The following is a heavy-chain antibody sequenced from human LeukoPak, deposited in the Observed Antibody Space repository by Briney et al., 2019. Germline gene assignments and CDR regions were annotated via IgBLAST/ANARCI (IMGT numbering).Heavy chain of an antibody. D-gene: IGHD2-2*03. CDR1: GYTFTGYY. J-gene: IGHJ5*02. Sequence: GASVKVSCKASGYTFTGYYIHWVRQAPGQGLEWMGWINPNSGGTNYSQKFQGRVTMTRDTSISTAYMEVSILRSDDTAMYYCARSGSCSDTTCYWWFDPWGQGTLVTVSS. CDR3: ARSGSCSDTTCYWWFDP. CDR2: INPNSGGT. V-gene: IGHV1-2*02.